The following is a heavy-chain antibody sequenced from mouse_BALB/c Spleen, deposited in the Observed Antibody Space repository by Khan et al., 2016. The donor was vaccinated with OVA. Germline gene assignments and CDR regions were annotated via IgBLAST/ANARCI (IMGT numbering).Heavy chain of an antibody. J-gene: IGHJ3*01. D-gene: IGHD2-2*01. CDR3: AIRGYGYGRGALFAY. CDR2: IWSAGST. Sequence: QVQLKQSGPGLVQPSQSLSITCTVTGFSLNNYSVHWVRQSPGKGLEWLGVIWSAGSTDYNAAFISRLTISKDNSRSQVFFKMNSLQPNDTAIYYCAIRGYGYGRGALFAYWGQGTLVTVSA. V-gene: IGHV2-2*02. CDR1: GFSLNNYS.